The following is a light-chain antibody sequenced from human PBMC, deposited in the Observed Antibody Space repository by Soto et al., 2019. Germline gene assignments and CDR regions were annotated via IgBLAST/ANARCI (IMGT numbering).Light chain of an antibody. Sequence: QSALTQPASVSGSPGQSITISCTGTSSDVGGYNYVFWYQQHPGKAPKFMIYDVSNRPSGVSNRFSGSKSGNTASLTISGLQAEDEADYYCCSYTTSNTRQIVFGTGTKVTVL. V-gene: IGLV2-14*01. CDR3: CSYTTSNTRQIV. CDR1: SSDVGGYNY. CDR2: DVS. J-gene: IGLJ1*01.